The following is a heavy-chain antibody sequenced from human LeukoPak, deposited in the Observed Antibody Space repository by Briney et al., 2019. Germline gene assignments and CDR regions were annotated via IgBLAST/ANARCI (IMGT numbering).Heavy chain of an antibody. CDR3: ARCRLDYVWGSYRPYYFDY. CDR2: INHSGST. D-gene: IGHD3-16*02. J-gene: IGHJ4*02. Sequence: PSETLSLTCAVYGGSFSGYYWSWIRQPPGKGLEWIGEINHSGSTNYNPSLKSRVTISVDTPKNQFSLKLSSVTAADTAVYYSARCRLDYVWGSYRPYYFDYWGQGTLVTVSS. CDR1: GGSFSGYY. V-gene: IGHV4-34*01.